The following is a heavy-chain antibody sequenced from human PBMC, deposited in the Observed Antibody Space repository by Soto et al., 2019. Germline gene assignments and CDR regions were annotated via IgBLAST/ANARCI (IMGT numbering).Heavy chain of an antibody. J-gene: IGHJ6*02. CDR2: IIPIFGTA. CDR1: GGTFSSYA. CDR3: AGPPELTRIYYYYGMDV. Sequence: SVKVSCKASGGTFSSYAISWVRQAPGQGLEWMGGIIPIFGTANYAQRFQGRVTITADESTSTAYMELSSLRSEDTAVYYCAGPPELTRIYYYYGMDVWGQGTTVTVSS. V-gene: IGHV1-69*13. D-gene: IGHD1-7*01.